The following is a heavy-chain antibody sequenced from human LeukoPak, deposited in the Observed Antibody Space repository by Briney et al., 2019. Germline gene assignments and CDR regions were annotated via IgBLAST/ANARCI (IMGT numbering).Heavy chain of an antibody. CDR2: IYYSGST. V-gene: IGHV4-59*01. Sequence: PSETLSLTCTVSGGSISSYYWSWIRQPPGKGLEWIGYIYYSGSTNYNPSLQSRVTISVDTSKNQFSLKLSSVTAADTAVYYCARVPFLEWLRPYYYYMDVWGKGTTVTVSS. CDR3: ARVPFLEWLRPYYYYMDV. D-gene: IGHD3-3*01. CDR1: GGSISSYY. J-gene: IGHJ6*03.